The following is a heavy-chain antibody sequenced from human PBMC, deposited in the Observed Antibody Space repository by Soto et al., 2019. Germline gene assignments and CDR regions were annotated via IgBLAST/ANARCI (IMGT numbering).Heavy chain of an antibody. Sequence: TLSLTCPVSGGTISSGGYYWSWIRQHPGKGLEWIGYIYYSGSTYYNPSLKSRVTISVDTSKNQFSLRLTSVTAADTAVYYCATHPPYGPLDYWGQGTLVTVSS. D-gene: IGHD4-17*01. V-gene: IGHV4-31*03. CDR1: GGTISSGGYY. CDR2: IYYSGST. J-gene: IGHJ4*02. CDR3: ATHPPYGPLDY.